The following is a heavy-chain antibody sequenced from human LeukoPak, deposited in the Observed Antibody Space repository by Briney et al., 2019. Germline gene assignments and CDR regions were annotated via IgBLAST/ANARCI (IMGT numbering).Heavy chain of an antibody. Sequence: GALRLSCAASGFTFSTYWMHWVRQAPGKGLVWVSQINTDGNSTTYADSVKGRFTISRDNAKNSLYLQMNSLRDEDTAIYYCARNSRLDVWGQGTTVTVSS. J-gene: IGHJ6*02. D-gene: IGHD5-12*01. CDR1: GFTFSTYW. V-gene: IGHV3-74*01. CDR3: ARNSRLDV. CDR2: INTDGNST.